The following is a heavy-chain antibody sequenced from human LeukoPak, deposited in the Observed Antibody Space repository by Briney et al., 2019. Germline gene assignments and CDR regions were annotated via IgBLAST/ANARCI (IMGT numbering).Heavy chain of an antibody. CDR3: ATATYYDILPGYYNVNYFDY. V-gene: IGHV1-69*06. CDR1: GGTFSSYA. J-gene: IGHJ4*02. Sequence: SVKLSCTSSGGTFSSYAISWVRQAPGQGLEWMGGITPIFGTANYAQKFQGRVTMTADKPTSTACMELSSLRSEDTAVYYCATATYYDILPGYYNVNYFDYWGKGTLVPVPT. D-gene: IGHD3-9*01. CDR2: ITPIFGTA.